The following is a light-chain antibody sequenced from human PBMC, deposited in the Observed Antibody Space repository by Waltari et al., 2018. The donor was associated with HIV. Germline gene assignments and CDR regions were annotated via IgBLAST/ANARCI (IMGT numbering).Light chain of an antibody. CDR2: QDS. V-gene: IGLV3-1*01. Sequence: SYELTQPPSVSVSPGQIASITCSGDKLGDKYACWYQQKPGQSPVLVIYQDSKRPSGIPGRFSGSNSGNTATLTISGTQAMDEADYYCQAWDSSTGVFGTGTKVTVL. J-gene: IGLJ1*01. CDR3: QAWDSSTGV. CDR1: KLGDKY.